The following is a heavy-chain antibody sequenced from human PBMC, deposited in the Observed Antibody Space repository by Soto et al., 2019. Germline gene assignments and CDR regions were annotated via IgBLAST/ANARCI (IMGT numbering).Heavy chain of an antibody. CDR2: CLRPDYT. J-gene: IGHJ4*01. V-gene: IGHV4-59*01. CDR1: GGSINDYY. Sequence: SETLSLTCTVSGGSINDYYWSWTRQPPGKGLEWIAYCLRPDYTGYNPSLRNRVTISSDTSKNQFSLRLISVTAADTAVYYCVAGPARAKSAYWGQGTLVTVSS. CDR3: VAGPARAKSAY.